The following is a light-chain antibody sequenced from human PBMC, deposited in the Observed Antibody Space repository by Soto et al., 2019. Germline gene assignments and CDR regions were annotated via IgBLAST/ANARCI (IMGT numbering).Light chain of an antibody. J-gene: IGKJ5*01. CDR3: QQRSNWPLT. Sequence: EIVLTHSPSTLSLSPVERATLSCRASQSVSSYLAWYQQKPGQAPRLLIYDASNRATGIPARFSGSGSGTDFTLTISSLEPEDFAVYYCQQRSNWPLTFGQGTRLEI. CDR1: QSVSSY. V-gene: IGKV3-11*01. CDR2: DAS.